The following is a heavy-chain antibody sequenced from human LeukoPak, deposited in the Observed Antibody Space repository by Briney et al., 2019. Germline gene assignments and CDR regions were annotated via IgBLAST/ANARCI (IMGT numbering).Heavy chain of an antibody. CDR2: INSDGTTT. V-gene: IGHV3-74*01. J-gene: IGHJ4*02. Sequence: PGGSLRLSCAASGFTFSNSWIHWVRQAPGKGLVWVSRINSDGTTTNYADSVKGRFTISRDNAKNTLYLQTNSLRVEDTAVYYCASNSGLGWGQGTLVTVSS. CDR3: ASNSGLG. D-gene: IGHD5-12*01. CDR1: GFTFSNSW.